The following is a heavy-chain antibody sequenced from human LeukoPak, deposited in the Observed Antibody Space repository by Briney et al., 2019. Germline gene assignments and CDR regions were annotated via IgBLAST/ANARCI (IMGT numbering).Heavy chain of an antibody. V-gene: IGHV3-66*01. D-gene: IGHD6-13*01. J-gene: IGHJ4*02. CDR2: IYSGGST. CDR3: ARGDSSSWYQFFDY. CDR1: GFTVSSNY. Sequence: PGGSLRFSCAASGFTVSSNYMSWVRQAPGKGLEWVSVIYSGGSTYYADSVKGRFTISRDNSKNTLYLQMNSLRAEDTAVYYCARGDSSSWYQFFDYWGQGTLVTVSS.